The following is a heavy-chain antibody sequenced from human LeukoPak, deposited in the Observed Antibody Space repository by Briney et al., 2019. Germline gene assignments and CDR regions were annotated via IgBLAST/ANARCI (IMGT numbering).Heavy chain of an antibody. V-gene: IGHV4-59*01. Sequence: PSETLSLTCTVSGGFISSYYWSWIRQPPGKGLEWIGYIYYSGSTNYNPSLKSRVTISVDTSKNQFSLKLSSVTAADTAVYYCARGEEEYYYDSSGYYPDWGQGTLVTVSS. CDR2: IYYSGST. D-gene: IGHD3-22*01. CDR3: ARGEEEYYYDSSGYYPD. CDR1: GGFISSYY. J-gene: IGHJ4*02.